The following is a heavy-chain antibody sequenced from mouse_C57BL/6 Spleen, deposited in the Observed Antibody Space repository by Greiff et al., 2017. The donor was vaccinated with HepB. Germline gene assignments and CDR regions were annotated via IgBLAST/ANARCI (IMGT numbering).Heavy chain of an antibody. CDR2: IDPSDSYT. CDR3: ARSRDYDD. V-gene: IGHV1-69*01. J-gene: IGHJ2*01. CDR1: GYTFTSYW. D-gene: IGHD2-4*01. Sequence: VQVVESGAELVMPGASVKLSCKASGYTFTSYWMHWVKQRPGQGLEWIGEIDPSDSYTNYNQKFKGKSTLTVDKSSSTAYMQLSSLASEDSAVYYCARSRDYDDWGQGTTLTVSS.